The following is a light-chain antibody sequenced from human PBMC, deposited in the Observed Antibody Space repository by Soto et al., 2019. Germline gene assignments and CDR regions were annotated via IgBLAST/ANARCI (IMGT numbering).Light chain of an antibody. CDR2: DAS. CDR3: QHYNSYSEA. CDR1: QSISSW. Sequence: GDRVTITCRASQSISSWLAWYQQKPGKAPKFLIYDASNLESGVPSRFRGSGSGTEFTLTISSLQPDDFATYYCQHYNSYSEAFGQGTKVDIK. V-gene: IGKV1-5*01. J-gene: IGKJ1*01.